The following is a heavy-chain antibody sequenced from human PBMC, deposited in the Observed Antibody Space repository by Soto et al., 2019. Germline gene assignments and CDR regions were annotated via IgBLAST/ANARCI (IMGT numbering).Heavy chain of an antibody. D-gene: IGHD3-22*01. CDR1: GGSISRGGYY. CDR2: VYYSGCT. CDR3: ARDLNYYDSSDYAFDI. J-gene: IGHJ3*02. V-gene: IGHV4-31*03. Sequence: SVTLSLTCSVSGGSISRGGYYCSWIRQHPGKGLEWIGYVYYSGCTYYNPSLKSRVTITVDPSKNQFSLKLRSVSAADPAVCSCARDLNYYDSSDYAFDICGQGSMVTVS.